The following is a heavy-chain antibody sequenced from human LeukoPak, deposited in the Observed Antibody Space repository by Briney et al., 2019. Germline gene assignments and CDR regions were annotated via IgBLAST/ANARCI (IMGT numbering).Heavy chain of an antibody. J-gene: IGHJ4*02. CDR2: IYPGDSDT. CDR3: ARPAKWELLSYFDY. CDR1: GYIFTSYW. Sequence: GESLQISCKGSGYIFTSYWIGWGRQMPGKGLEWMGIIYPGDSDTRYSPSFQGQVTISADKSISTAYLQWSSLKASDTAMYYCARPAKWELLSYFDYWGQGTLVTVSS. V-gene: IGHV5-51*01. D-gene: IGHD1-26*01.